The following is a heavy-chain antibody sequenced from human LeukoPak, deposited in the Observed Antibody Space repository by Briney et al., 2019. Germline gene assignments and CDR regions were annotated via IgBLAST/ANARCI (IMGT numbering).Heavy chain of an antibody. CDR2: ISGSGGST. CDR3: AKVKEPTYYYDSSGSNSPGENY. V-gene: IGHV3-23*01. J-gene: IGHJ4*02. CDR1: GFTFSSYA. D-gene: IGHD3-22*01. Sequence: GGSLRLSCAASGFTFSSYAMSWVRQAPGKGLEWVSAISGSGGSTYYADSVKGRFTISRDNSKNTLYLQMNSLRAEDTAVYYCAKVKEPTYYYDSSGSNSPGENYWGQGTLVTVSS.